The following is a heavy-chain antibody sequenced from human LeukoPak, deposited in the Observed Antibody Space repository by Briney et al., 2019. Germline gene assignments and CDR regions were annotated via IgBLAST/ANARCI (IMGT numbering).Heavy chain of an antibody. D-gene: IGHD3-3*01. CDR2: IKQDGTEK. Sequence: GGSLRLSCAASGFTFSSYWMSWVRQAPGKGLEWVANIKQDGTEKYYVDSVKGRFTISRDNAKNSLYLQMNSLRAEDTAVYYCARDMGNYAFWSGYYTRNPDWFDPWGQGTLVTVYS. CDR3: ARDMGNYAFWSGYYTRNPDWFDP. V-gene: IGHV3-7*01. CDR1: GFTFSSYW. J-gene: IGHJ5*02.